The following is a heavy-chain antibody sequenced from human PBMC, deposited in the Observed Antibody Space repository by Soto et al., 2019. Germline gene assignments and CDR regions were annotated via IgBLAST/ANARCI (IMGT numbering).Heavy chain of an antibody. D-gene: IGHD2-15*01. J-gene: IGHJ4*02. CDR1: GGTFSSYA. CDR3: ARSLWHIVVVVAATGSFDY. Sequence: QVQLVQSGAEVKKPGSSVKVSCKAPGGTFSSYAISWVRQAPGQGLEWMGGIIPIFGTANYAQKFQGRVTITADESTSTAYMELSSLRSEDTAVYYCARSLWHIVVVVAATGSFDYCGQGTLVTVS. V-gene: IGHV1-69*01. CDR2: IIPIFGTA.